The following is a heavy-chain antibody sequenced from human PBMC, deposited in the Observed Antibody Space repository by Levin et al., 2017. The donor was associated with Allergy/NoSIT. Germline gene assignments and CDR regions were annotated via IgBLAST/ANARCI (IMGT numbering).Heavy chain of an antibody. J-gene: IGHJ6*02. Sequence: SETLSLTCAVYGGSFSGYYWSWIRQPPGKGLEWIGEINHSGSTNYNPSLKSRVTISVDTSKNQFSLKLSSVTAADTAVYYCARGRQCGGSGSSCYYYGMDGWGQGTTVTVSS. V-gene: IGHV4-34*01. CDR3: ARGRQCGGSGSSCYYYGMDG. D-gene: IGHD3-10*01. CDR2: INHSGST. CDR1: GGSFSGYY.